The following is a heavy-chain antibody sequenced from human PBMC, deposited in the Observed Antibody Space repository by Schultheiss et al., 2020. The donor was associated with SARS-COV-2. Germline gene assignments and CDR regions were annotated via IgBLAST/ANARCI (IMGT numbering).Heavy chain of an antibody. CDR1: GDSISSSSYY. Sequence: SETLSLTCSVSGDSISSSSYYWGWIRQPPGKGLEWIGSIYYSGSSYYNPSLKSRVTISVDTSKNQFSLKMNSVTAADTAVYYCARDTYYDFWRGLFYYYYMDVWGTGTTVTVSS. V-gene: IGHV4-39*01. CDR2: IYYSGSS. CDR3: ARDTYYDFWRGLFYYYYMDV. J-gene: IGHJ6*03. D-gene: IGHD3-3*01.